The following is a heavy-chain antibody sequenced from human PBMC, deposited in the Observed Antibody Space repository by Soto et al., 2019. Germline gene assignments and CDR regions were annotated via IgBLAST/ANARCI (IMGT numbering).Heavy chain of an antibody. V-gene: IGHV3-23*01. Sequence: EVEVLESGGGLVQPGGSLRLSCAASGFTFSAYVMSWVRQAPGKGLEWVSSITSSGGGTYYADSVKGRFTVSRDNSKNTVYLQMNSLRAEDTAVYYCARDPGWNYAFRYYFDYWGQGTLVTVSS. CDR1: GFTFSAYV. D-gene: IGHD1-7*01. J-gene: IGHJ4*02. CDR3: ARDPGWNYAFRYYFDY. CDR2: ITSSGGGT.